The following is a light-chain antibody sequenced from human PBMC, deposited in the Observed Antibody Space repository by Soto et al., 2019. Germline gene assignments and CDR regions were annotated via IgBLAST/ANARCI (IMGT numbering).Light chain of an antibody. J-gene: IGKJ1*01. Sequence: DIQMTQSPSSLSASVGDRVSVTCRASQSISTFLNWYQQRPGEAPKLLIYAASSLQSGVPSSFSGSGSGADFTLTIGSLQTEDFATYYCQQSYTTPRTFGQGTKV. CDR3: QQSYTTPRT. CDR2: AAS. V-gene: IGKV1-39*01. CDR1: QSISTF.